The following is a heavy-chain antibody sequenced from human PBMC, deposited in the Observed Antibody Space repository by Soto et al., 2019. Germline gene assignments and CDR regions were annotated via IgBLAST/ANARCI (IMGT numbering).Heavy chain of an antibody. CDR3: SKGDNLGPKTGYAFDP. D-gene: IGHD5-12*01. V-gene: IGHV6-1*01. Sequence: SQTLSLTCAISGGSVSSNTASCDWIRQSPSRGLEWLGRTYFRSKWYNDYAVSVKSRIIINPDTSNNQFSLQLNSVTPEDTAVYFCSKGDNLGPKTGYAFDPWGQGIMVTVSS. CDR2: TYFRSKWYN. J-gene: IGHJ5*02. CDR1: GGSVSSNTAS.